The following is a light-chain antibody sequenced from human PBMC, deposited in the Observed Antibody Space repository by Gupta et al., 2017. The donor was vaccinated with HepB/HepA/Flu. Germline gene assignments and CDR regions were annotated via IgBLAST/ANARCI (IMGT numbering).Light chain of an antibody. J-gene: IGLJ2*01. Sequence: QSVFTQPPSVSGAPGQTVSISCTGSRSNIGAGYDAHWYQQRPGTAPKLLIYGNNNRPSGVPDRFSGSKSGTSASLTITGLQAEDEADYYCQSYDSSLNGPGVFGEGTKLTVL. CDR3: QSYDSSLNGPGV. CDR1: RSNIGAGYD. CDR2: GNN. V-gene: IGLV1-40*01.